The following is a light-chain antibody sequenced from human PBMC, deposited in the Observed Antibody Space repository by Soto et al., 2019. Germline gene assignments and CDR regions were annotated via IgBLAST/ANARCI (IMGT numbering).Light chain of an antibody. CDR2: YIS. Sequence: EIVMAQSPGTPSVSPGETASLSCRASQSAGNFLAWYQQKPGQAPRLLIYYISTRATGIPARFSGSGSATEFTLTINSLQSEDSAVYYCQQHNQWPITFGQGTRLEIK. CDR1: QSAGNF. V-gene: IGKV3D-15*01. J-gene: IGKJ5*01. CDR3: QQHNQWPIT.